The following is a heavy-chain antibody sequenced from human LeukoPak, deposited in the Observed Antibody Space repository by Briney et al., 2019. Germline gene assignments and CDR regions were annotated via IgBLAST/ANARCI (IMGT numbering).Heavy chain of an antibody. Sequence: EPGGSLRLSCAASGFTFSTYSMNWVRQAPGRGLEWVSSISSSIKYIYYADSVKGRFTISRDDAKNSLSLQMNSLRAEDTAVYYCARDLDIVVVPASWFYPWGQGTLVTVSS. D-gene: IGHD2-2*03. J-gene: IGHJ5*02. CDR2: ISSSIKYI. CDR3: ARDLDIVVVPASWFYP. CDR1: GFTFSTYS. V-gene: IGHV3-21*01.